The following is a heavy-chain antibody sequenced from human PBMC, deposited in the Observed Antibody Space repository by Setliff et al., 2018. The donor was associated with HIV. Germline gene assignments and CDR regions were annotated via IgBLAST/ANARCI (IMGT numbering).Heavy chain of an antibody. V-gene: IGHV4-59*01. CDR2: IHSSGTS. CDR3: ATYSAGEGGRGH. D-gene: IGHD2-15*01. CDR1: GDPIGAYH. Sequence: SETLSLTCSVSGDPIGAYHWSWIRQPPGRGLEWIGYIHSSGTSHYNPSLSSRVTISFDASKKYFSLKLTSVTAADTAMYYCATYSAGEGGRGHWGQGTLVTVSS. J-gene: IGHJ4*02.